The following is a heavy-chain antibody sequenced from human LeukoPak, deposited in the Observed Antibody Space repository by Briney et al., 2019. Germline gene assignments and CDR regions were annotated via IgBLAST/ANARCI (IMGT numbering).Heavy chain of an antibody. CDR3: ARVVKYCSGTYCYSIDAFDI. Sequence: ASVKVSCKPYGYIFSGYYLHWVRQAPGQGLEWMGWINPSSGDTNYAQNFQGRVTMTRDLSISTAYMELGRLRLDDTAVYFCARVVKYCSGTYCYSIDAFDIWGQGTMVTVSS. CDR2: INPSSGDT. D-gene: IGHD2-15*01. J-gene: IGHJ3*02. CDR1: GYIFSGYY. V-gene: IGHV1-2*02.